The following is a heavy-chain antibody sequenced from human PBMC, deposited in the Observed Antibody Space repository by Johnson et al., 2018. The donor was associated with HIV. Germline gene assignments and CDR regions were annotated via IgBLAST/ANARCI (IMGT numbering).Heavy chain of an antibody. V-gene: IGHV3-66*01. CDR2: IYSGGST. Sequence: VQLVESGGGLVQPGGSLRLSCAASGFSVSSNYMTWVRQPPGKGLEWVSVIYSGGSTYHADSVKGRFSISRDNSKNTLYLEITSLRAEDTAVYYCARAPGYSRAFDIWGQGTMVTVSS. J-gene: IGHJ3*02. CDR3: ARAPGYSRAFDI. CDR1: GFSVSSNY. D-gene: IGHD5-18*01.